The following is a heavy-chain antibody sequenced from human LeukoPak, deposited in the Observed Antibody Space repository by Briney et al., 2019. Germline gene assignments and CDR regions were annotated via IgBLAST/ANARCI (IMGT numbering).Heavy chain of an antibody. J-gene: IGHJ5*02. D-gene: IGHD6-19*01. CDR2: ISGSGGST. Sequence: GGSLRLSCAASGFTFSSYAMSWVRQAPGKGLEWVSAISGSGGSTYYADSVKGRFTISRDNSKNTLYLQMNSLRAEDTAVYYCARNAFKSSGWYCEPWGQGTLVTVSS. CDR3: ARNAFKSSGWYCEP. V-gene: IGHV3-23*01. CDR1: GFTFSSYA.